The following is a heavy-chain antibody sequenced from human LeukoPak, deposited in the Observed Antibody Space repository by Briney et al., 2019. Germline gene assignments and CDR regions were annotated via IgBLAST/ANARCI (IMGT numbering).Heavy chain of an antibody. J-gene: IGHJ4*02. CDR2: INPDGSDT. Sequence: GGSLRLSCEGSGFTFSNYWMGWVRQAPGKGPEWVANINPDGSDTTYVDSVKGRFIISRDNAKKSLLLQMNSLRVEETSVYYCVRWGVEAGMDCWGQGSLVTVSS. D-gene: IGHD3-10*01. V-gene: IGHV3-7*01. CDR3: VRWGVEAGMDC. CDR1: GFTFSNYW.